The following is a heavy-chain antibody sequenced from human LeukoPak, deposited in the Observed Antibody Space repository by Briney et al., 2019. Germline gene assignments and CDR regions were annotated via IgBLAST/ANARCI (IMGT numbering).Heavy chain of an antibody. CDR2: MNPNSGNT. J-gene: IGHJ5*02. CDR3: ARVVVVVAATYNWFDP. V-gene: IGHV1-8*01. D-gene: IGHD2-15*01. CDR1: GYTFTIYD. Sequence: ASVTVSFKASGYTFTIYDINWVRQATGQGLEWMGWMNPNSGNTGYAQKFQGRVTMTRNTSISTAYMELSSLRSEDTAVYYCARVVVVVAATYNWFDPWGQGTLVTVSS.